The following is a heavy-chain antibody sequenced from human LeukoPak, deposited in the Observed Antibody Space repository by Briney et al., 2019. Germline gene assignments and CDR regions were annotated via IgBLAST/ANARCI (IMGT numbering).Heavy chain of an antibody. CDR2: IYYSGST. CDR3: ASAQAVERWYNWNDAGGFDY. V-gene: IGHV4-39*01. J-gene: IGHJ4*02. CDR1: GGSISSSSYY. Sequence: MTSETLSLTCTVSGGSISSSSYYWGWIRQPPGKGLEWIGSIYYSGSTYYNPSLKSRVTISVDTSKNQFSLKLSSVTAADTAVYYCASAQAVERWYNWNDAGGFDYWGQGTLVTVSS. D-gene: IGHD1-20*01.